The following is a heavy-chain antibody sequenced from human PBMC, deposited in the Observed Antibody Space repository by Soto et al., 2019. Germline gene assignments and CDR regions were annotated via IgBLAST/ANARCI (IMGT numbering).Heavy chain of an antibody. V-gene: IGHV4-31*03. CDR2: IDYTGNS. CDR3: AREQWGFDS. CDR1: NGSISTNGHY. Sequence: QVQLQESGPELVKSSQTLSLTCTVSNGSISTNGHYWTWIRQRPGKGMEWIAYIDYTGNSYYNPSLKRRLTISIDTSKNQFSLTLRSVTAADTAVYYCAREQWGFDSWGQGTLVTVSS. J-gene: IGHJ4*02. D-gene: IGHD6-19*01.